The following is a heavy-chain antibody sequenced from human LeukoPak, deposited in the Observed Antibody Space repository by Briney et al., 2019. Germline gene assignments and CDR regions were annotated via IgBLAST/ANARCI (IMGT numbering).Heavy chain of an antibody. CDR1: GGSISSYY. Sequence: SETLSLTCTVSGGSISSYYWSWIRQPAGKGLEWIGRIYTSWSTNYNPSLKSRVTMSVDTSKNQFSLKLSSVTAADTAVYYCARDSDYDFWSGYTDGYYYGMDVWGQGTTVTVSS. D-gene: IGHD3-3*01. V-gene: IGHV4-4*07. CDR3: ARDSDYDFWSGYTDGYYYGMDV. J-gene: IGHJ6*02. CDR2: IYTSWST.